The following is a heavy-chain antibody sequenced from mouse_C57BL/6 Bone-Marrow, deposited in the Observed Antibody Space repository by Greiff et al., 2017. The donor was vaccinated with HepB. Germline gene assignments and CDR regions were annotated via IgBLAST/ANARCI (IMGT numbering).Heavy chain of an antibody. D-gene: IGHD1-1*01. CDR2: IYPGSGST. Sequence: QVQLKQPGAELVKPGASVKMSYKTSGYTFTSYWITWVKQRPGQGLEWIGDIYPGSGSTNYNEKFKSKATLTVDKSSSTAYMQLSSLTSEDSAVYYCARSLKLLRTSYFDYWGQGTTLTVSS. CDR1: GYTFTSYW. CDR3: ARSLKLLRTSYFDY. J-gene: IGHJ2*01. V-gene: IGHV1-55*01.